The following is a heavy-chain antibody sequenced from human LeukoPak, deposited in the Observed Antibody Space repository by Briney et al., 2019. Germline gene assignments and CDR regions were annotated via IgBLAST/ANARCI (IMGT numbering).Heavy chain of an antibody. CDR3: VRDLSDILTGPPAHYGMDV. D-gene: IGHD3-9*01. CDR2: INPNSGGT. Sequence: ASVKVSCKASGYTSTGYYMHWVRQAPGQGLEWMGWINPNSGGTNYAQKFQGWVTMTRDTSISTAYMELSRLRSDDTAVYYCVRDLSDILTGPPAHYGMDVWGQGTTVTVSS. V-gene: IGHV1-2*04. J-gene: IGHJ6*02. CDR1: GYTSTGYY.